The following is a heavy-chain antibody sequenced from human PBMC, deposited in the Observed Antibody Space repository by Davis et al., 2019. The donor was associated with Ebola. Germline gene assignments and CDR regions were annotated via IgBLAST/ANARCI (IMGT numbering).Heavy chain of an antibody. V-gene: IGHV3-13*01. Sequence: GESLKISCAASGFTFSSSDMHWVRQVPGQGLEWVSAIGAGYDTYYPDSVKGRFPISRENAKNSLHLQMNSLRAGDPAVYYCAREVSDYAVSSGWYFDLWGRGTLVTVSS. CDR2: IGAGYDT. CDR3: AREVSDYAVSSGWYFDL. CDR1: GFTFSSSD. D-gene: IGHD4-17*01. J-gene: IGHJ2*01.